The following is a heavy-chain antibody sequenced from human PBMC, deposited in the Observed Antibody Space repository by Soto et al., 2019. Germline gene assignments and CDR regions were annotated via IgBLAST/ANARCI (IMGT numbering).Heavy chain of an antibody. CDR1: GYGFTSYW. CDR3: ARAGYCTNGVCWDYYYYYGMDV. CDR2: IYPGDSDT. J-gene: IGHJ6*02. D-gene: IGHD2-8*01. Sequence: GESLKISCKGSGYGFTSYWIGWVRQMPGKGLEWMGIIYPGDSDTRYSPSFQGQVTISADKSISTAYLQWSSLKASDTAMYYCARAGYCTNGVCWDYYYYYGMDVWGQGTTVTVSS. V-gene: IGHV5-51*01.